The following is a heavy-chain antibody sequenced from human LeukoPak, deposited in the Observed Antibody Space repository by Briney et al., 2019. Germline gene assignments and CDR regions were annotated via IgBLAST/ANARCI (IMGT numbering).Heavy chain of an antibody. V-gene: IGHV1-46*01. CDR3: ARSVVRGVITDY. J-gene: IGHJ4*02. D-gene: IGHD3-10*01. CDR2: INPSGGST. Sequence: ASVKVSCKASGYTFTSYYMHWVRQAPGQGLEWMGIINPSGGSTSYAQKFQGRVTMTRDMSTSTVYMELSSLRSEDTAVYYCARSVVRGVITDYWGQGTLVTVSS. CDR1: GYTFTSYY.